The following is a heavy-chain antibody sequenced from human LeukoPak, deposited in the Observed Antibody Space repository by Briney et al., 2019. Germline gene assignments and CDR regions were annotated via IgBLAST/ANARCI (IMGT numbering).Heavy chain of an antibody. CDR3: APLGRDASNDIHYK. V-gene: IGHV3-64D*06. CDR2: IAASXGXT. J-gene: IGHJ4*02. D-gene: IGHD5-24*01. Sequence: GGSLRLSXLVSGFSFXXXXXXXVRQXPGXXXXXXXAIAASXGXTXXXXXXXXXXXXSRDNSKNILFLQMSSLRPEDTAVYYCAPLGRDASNDIHYKWGQGTLVTVSS. CDR1: GFSFXXXX.